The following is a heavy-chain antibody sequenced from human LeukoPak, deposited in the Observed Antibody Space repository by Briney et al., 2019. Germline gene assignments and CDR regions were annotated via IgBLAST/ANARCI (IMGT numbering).Heavy chain of an antibody. CDR1: GYSFTSYW. J-gene: IGHJ4*02. CDR3: ARLIAVASPGDYFDY. V-gene: IGHV5-51*01. CDR2: IYPGDSDT. D-gene: IGHD6-19*01. Sequence: GESLQISCKGSGYSFTSYWIGWVRQMPGKGLEWMGIIYPGDSDTRYSPSFQGQVTISADKSISTAYLQWSSLKASDTAMYYCARLIAVASPGDYFDYWGQGTLVTVSS.